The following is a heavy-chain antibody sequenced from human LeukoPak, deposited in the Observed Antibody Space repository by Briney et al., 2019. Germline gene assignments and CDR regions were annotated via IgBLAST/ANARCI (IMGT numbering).Heavy chain of an antibody. CDR2: INPNSGGT. Sequence: ASVTVSCKASGYTFTVYYMHWVRQAPGQGLEWMGWINPNSGGTNYAQKFQGRVTMTRDTSISTAYMELSRLRSDDTAVYYCARANMVRGVGLFFDRNWFDPWGQGTLVTVSS. J-gene: IGHJ5*02. V-gene: IGHV1-2*02. D-gene: IGHD3-10*01. CDR3: ARANMVRGVGLFFDRNWFDP. CDR1: GYTFTVYY.